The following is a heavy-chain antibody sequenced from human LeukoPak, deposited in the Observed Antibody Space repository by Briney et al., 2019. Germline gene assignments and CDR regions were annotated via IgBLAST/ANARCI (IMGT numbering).Heavy chain of an antibody. V-gene: IGHV3-43*02. D-gene: IGHD3-22*01. J-gene: IGHJ4*02. CDR2: ISGDGGST. Sequence: GGSLRLSCAASGFTCDDYAMHWVRQAPGKGLEWVSLISGDGGSTYYADSVKGRFTISRDNSKNSLYLQMNSLRTEDTALYYCAKDILLYYDSSGYFDYWGQGTLVTVSS. CDR1: GFTCDDYA. CDR3: AKDILLYYDSSGYFDY.